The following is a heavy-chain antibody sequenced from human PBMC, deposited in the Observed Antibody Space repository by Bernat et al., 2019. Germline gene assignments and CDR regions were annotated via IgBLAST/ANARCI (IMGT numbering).Heavy chain of an antibody. J-gene: IGHJ4*02. D-gene: IGHD6-19*01. CDR2: ISYDGSNK. CDR1: GFTFSSYA. CDR3: ASIGSGWFDY. Sequence: QVQLVESGGGVVQPGRSLRLSCAASGFTFSSYAMHWVRQAPGKGLEWVAVISYDGSNKYYADSVKGRFTISRDNSKNTLYLQMNSLRVEDTAVYYCASIGSGWFDYWGQGTLVTVSS. V-gene: IGHV3-30*01.